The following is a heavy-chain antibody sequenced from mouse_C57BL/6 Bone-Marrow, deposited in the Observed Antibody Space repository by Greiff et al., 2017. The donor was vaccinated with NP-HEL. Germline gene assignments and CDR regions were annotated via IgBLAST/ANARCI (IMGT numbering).Heavy chain of an antibody. CDR3: APTVVAHWYFDV. CDR2: IDPEDGET. J-gene: IGHJ1*03. V-gene: IGHV14-2*01. CDR1: GFNIKDYY. Sequence: VQLKESGAELVKPGASVKLSCTASGFNIKDYYMHWVKQRTEQGLEWIGRIDPEDGETKYAPKFQGKATITADTSSNTAYLQLSSLTSEDTAVYYCAPTVVAHWYFDVWGTGTTVTVSS. D-gene: IGHD1-1*01.